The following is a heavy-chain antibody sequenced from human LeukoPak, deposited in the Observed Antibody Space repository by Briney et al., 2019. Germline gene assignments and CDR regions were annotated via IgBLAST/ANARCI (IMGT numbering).Heavy chain of an antibody. CDR3: ARGDYYDSSGYYYSLSSWYYYGMDV. D-gene: IGHD3-22*01. J-gene: IGHJ6*02. CDR1: GGSISSYY. V-gene: IGHV4-59*01. CDR2: IYYSGST. Sequence: NTSETLSLTCTVSGGSISSYYWSWIRQPPGKGLEWIGYIYYSGSTNYNPSLKSRVTISVDTSKNQFSLKLSSVTAADTAVYYCARGDYYDSSGYYYSLSSWYYYGMDVWGQGTTVTVSS.